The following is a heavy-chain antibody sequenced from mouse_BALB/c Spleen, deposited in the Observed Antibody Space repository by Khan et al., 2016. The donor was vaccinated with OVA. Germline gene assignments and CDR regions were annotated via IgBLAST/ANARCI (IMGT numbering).Heavy chain of an antibody. Sequence: QVQLKQSGPGLVAPSQSLSITCTVSGFSLTSYGANWVRQPPGKGLEWLGVIWAGGSTNYNSALMSRLSISKDNSKSQVFLKMNSLQTDDTAMYYCARFYDPYYAMDYWGQGTSVTVSS. J-gene: IGHJ4*01. D-gene: IGHD2-3*01. CDR1: GFSLTSYG. CDR3: ARFYDPYYAMDY. V-gene: IGHV2-9*02. CDR2: IWAGGST.